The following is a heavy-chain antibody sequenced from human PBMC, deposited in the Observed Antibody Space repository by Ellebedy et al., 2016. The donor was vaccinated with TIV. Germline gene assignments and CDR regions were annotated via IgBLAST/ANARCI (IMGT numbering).Heavy chain of an antibody. V-gene: IGHV1-24*01. CDR3: ATDTYYYDSSGYYYSFQH. CDR1: GYTLTELS. J-gene: IGHJ1*01. D-gene: IGHD3-22*01. Sequence: AASVKVSCKVSGYTLTELSMHWVRQAPGKGLEWMGGFDPEDGETIYAQKFQGRVTMTEDTSTDTAYMELSSLRSEDTAVYYCATDTYYYDSSGYYYSFQHWGQGTLVTVSS. CDR2: FDPEDGET.